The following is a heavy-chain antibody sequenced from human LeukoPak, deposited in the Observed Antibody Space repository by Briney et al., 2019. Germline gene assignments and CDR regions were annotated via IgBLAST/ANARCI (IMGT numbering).Heavy chain of an antibody. CDR1: GFSLTTSGVG. V-gene: IGHV2-5*01. Sequence: SGPTLVNPTQTLTLTCTFSGFSLTTSGVGVAWIRQPPGKALEWLALIDWYDDEYYSPSLQGRLSITKDTSMNQVVLTLANVDPVDTATYFCAHAKGSLQSYFDFWGQGTLVTASS. CDR2: IDWYDDE. J-gene: IGHJ4*02. D-gene: IGHD4-11*01. CDR3: AHAKGSLQSYFDF.